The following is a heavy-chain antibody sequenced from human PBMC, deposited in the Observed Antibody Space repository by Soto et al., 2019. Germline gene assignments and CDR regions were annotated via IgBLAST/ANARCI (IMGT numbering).Heavy chain of an antibody. D-gene: IGHD2-15*01. CDR2: IYYSGST. V-gene: IGHV4-59*01. CDR1: GGSISSYY. Sequence: PSETLSLTCTVSGGSISSYYWSWIRQPPGKGLEWIGYIYYSGSTNYNPSLKSRVTISVDTSKNQFSLKLSSVTAADTAVYYCARMVVVVVAATQELYWFDPWGQGTLVTVSS. CDR3: ARMVVVVVAATQELYWFDP. J-gene: IGHJ5*02.